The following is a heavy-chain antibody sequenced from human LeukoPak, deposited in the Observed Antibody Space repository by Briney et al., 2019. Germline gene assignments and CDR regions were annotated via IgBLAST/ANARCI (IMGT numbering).Heavy chain of an antibody. Sequence: PGGSLRLSCAASGFNFNTYWMQWVRQAPGRGLEWVGFISYDGGNKYYADSVKGRFTISRDNSKNTLYLQMNSLRTEDTAVYYCAKDLGYSGSYIDCWGQGTLVTVSS. D-gene: IGHD1-26*01. V-gene: IGHV3-30*18. CDR1: GFNFNTYW. J-gene: IGHJ4*02. CDR3: AKDLGYSGSYIDC. CDR2: ISYDGGNK.